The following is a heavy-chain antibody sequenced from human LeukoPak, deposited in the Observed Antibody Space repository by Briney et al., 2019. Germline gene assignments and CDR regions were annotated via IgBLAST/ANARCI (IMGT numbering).Heavy chain of an antibody. J-gene: IGHJ3*02. D-gene: IGHD2-21*01. Sequence: PGGSLRLSCAASGFTFSSYWMSWVRQAPGKGLEWVANIKQDGSEKYYVDSVKGRFTISRDNAKNSLYLQMNSLRAEGTAVYYCATFTYCGGDCYSLDAFDIWGQGTMVTVSS. V-gene: IGHV3-7*01. CDR3: ATFTYCGGDCYSLDAFDI. CDR1: GFTFSSYW. CDR2: IKQDGSEK.